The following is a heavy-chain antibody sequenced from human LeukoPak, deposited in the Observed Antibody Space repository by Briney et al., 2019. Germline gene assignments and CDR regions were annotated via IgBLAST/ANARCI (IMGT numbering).Heavy chain of an antibody. CDR1: GYTFTGYY. CDR3: ARALGGATGTYYYYGMDV. V-gene: IGHV1-2*04. Sequence: ASVKVSCKASGYTFTGYYMHWVRQAPGQGLEWMGWINPSSGGTNYAQKFQGWVTMTRDTSISTAYMELSRLRSDDTAVYYCARALGGATGTYYYYGMDVWGQGTTVTVSS. J-gene: IGHJ6*02. D-gene: IGHD1-26*01. CDR2: INPSSGGT.